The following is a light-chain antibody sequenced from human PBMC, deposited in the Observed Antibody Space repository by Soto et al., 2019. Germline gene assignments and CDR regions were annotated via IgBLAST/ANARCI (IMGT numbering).Light chain of an antibody. J-gene: IGKJ4*01. CDR2: AAS. Sequence: DIQITQSPCSLYASVGDRVTITCRASRGIVNHLAWYQQKPGKAHKLLIYAASTLQSGVPSRFTGSGSGTDFTLTISSLQPEDSATYYCQKCKVAPFTFGGGTKVDIK. V-gene: IGKV1-27*01. CDR3: QKCKVAPFT. CDR1: RGIVNH.